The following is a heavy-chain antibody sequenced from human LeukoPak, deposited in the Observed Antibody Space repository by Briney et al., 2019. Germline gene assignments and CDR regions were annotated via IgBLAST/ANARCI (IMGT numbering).Heavy chain of an antibody. CDR1: GGSISSSSYY. CDR3: AGRLWRRGGYNLSAFDI. CDR2: IYYSGST. V-gene: IGHV4-39*07. J-gene: IGHJ3*02. Sequence: SETLSLTCTVSGGSISSSSYYWGWIRQPPGKGLEWIGSIYYSGSTYYNPSLKSRVTISVDTSKNQFSLKLSSVTAADTAVYYCAGRLWRRGGYNLSAFDIWGQGTMVTVSS. D-gene: IGHD5-24*01.